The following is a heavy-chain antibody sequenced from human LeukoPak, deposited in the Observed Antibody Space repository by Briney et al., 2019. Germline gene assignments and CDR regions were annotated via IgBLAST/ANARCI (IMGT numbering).Heavy chain of an antibody. Sequence: GGSLRLSCAASGFTFSSYGMHWVRQAPGKGLEWVAFIRYDGSNKYYADSVKGRFTISRDNSKNTLYLQMNSLRAEDTAVYYCAKATFDFWSGYPFDYWGQGTLVTVSS. CDR3: AKATFDFWSGYPFDY. V-gene: IGHV3-30*02. CDR2: IRYDGSNK. D-gene: IGHD3-3*01. CDR1: GFTFSSYG. J-gene: IGHJ4*02.